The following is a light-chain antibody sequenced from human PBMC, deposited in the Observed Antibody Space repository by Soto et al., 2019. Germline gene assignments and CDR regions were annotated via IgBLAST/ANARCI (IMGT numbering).Light chain of an antibody. CDR1: QPITSRY. J-gene: IGKJ5*01. CDR3: QQYDTSPPT. CDR2: RTF. Sequence: QSPGTLSLSPGERATLSCRASQPITSRYLAWYQHQSGQAPRLLIYRTFARAPGIPDRFSGCGSGTDFTLTISRLEREDFAVYYCQQYDTSPPTFGQGTRLEIK. V-gene: IGKV3-20*01.